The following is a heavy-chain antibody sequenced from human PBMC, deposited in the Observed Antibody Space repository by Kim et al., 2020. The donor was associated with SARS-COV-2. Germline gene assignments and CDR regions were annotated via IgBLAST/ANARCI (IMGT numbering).Heavy chain of an antibody. J-gene: IGHJ4*02. CDR2: INAGNGNT. CDR1: GYTFTNYA. Sequence: ASVKVSCKASGYTFTNYAIHWVRQAPGQRLEWMGWINAGNGNTKYSQKFQGRVTITRGTSASTAYMELSSRRSEDTAVYYCARVRVVVVAATLEFDYWGQGTLVTVSS. D-gene: IGHD2-15*01. V-gene: IGHV1-3*01. CDR3: ARVRVVVVAATLEFDY.